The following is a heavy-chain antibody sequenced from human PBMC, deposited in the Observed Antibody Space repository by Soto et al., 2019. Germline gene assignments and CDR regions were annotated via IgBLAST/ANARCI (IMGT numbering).Heavy chain of an antibody. CDR1: GGTFSSYA. CDR2: IIPIFGTA. V-gene: IGHV1-69*06. J-gene: IGHJ6*02. CDR3: ARRSTVTTRPSDYYYGMDV. D-gene: IGHD4-17*01. Sequence: SSVKVSCKASGGTFSSYAISWVRQAPGQGLGWMGGIIPIFGTANYAQKFQGRVTITADKSTSTAYMELSSLRSEDTAVYYCARRSTVTTRPSDYYYGMDVWGQGTTVTVSS.